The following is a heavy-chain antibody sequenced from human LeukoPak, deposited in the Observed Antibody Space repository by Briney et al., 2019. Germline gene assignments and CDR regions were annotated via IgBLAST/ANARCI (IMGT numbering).Heavy chain of an antibody. CDR3: ARDRYCSSTSCYDDAFDI. CDR2: IKQDGSEK. V-gene: IGHV3-7*01. D-gene: IGHD2-2*01. Sequence: GGSLRLSCAASGFTFSDYYMSWVRQAPGKGLEWVANIKQDGSEKYYVDSVKGRFTICRDNAKNSLYLQMNSVRAEDTAVYYCARDRYCSSTSCYDDAFDIWGQGTMVTVSS. J-gene: IGHJ3*02. CDR1: GFTFSDYY.